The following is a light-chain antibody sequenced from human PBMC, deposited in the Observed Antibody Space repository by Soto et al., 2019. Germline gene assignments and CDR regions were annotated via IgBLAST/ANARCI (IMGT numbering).Light chain of an antibody. V-gene: IGKV1-5*03. CDR1: QSISVW. CDR2: KAS. J-gene: IGKJ1*01. CDR3: QQYNNRWT. Sequence: DIPMTQSPSTLSASVGDRVTITCRASQSISVWLAWFQQKPGNAPKLLIYKASTLESGVPSRFSGSGSGTEFTLTIGSLQPDDSATYYCQQYNNRWTFGQGTKVEI.